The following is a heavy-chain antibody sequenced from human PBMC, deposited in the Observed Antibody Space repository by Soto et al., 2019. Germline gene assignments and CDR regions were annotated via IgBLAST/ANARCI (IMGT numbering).Heavy chain of an antibody. CDR3: ANGDNTPNYYYYGMDV. Sequence: SVKVSCKASGGTFSSYAISWVRQAPGQGLEWMGGIIPIFGTANYAQKFQGRVTITADESTSTAYMELSSLRSEDTAVYYCANGDNTPNYYYYGMDVWGQGTTVTVSS. V-gene: IGHV1-69*13. CDR2: IIPIFGTA. CDR1: GGTFSSYA. D-gene: IGHD4-17*01. J-gene: IGHJ6*02.